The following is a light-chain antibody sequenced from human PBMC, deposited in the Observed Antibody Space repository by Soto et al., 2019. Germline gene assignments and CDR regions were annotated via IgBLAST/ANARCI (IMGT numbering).Light chain of an antibody. V-gene: IGLV4-60*03. CDR3: ETWDSNIRV. CDR2: LEGSGSY. Sequence: QLVLTQSSSASASLGSSVKLTCTLSSGHSSYIIAWHQQQPGKAPRYLMKLEGSGSYNKGSGVPDRFSGSSSGADRYLTISNRQSEDEADYYCETWDSNIRVFGGGTKLTVL. J-gene: IGLJ2*01. CDR1: SGHSSYI.